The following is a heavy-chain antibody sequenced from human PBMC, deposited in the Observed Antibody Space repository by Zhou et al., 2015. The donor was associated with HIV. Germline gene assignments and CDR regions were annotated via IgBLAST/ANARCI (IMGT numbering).Heavy chain of an antibody. CDR1: GGTFSSYS. CDR3: AREYSSGWYGY. D-gene: IGHD6-19*01. J-gene: IGHJ4*02. Sequence: QVQLVQSGAEVKKPGSSVKVSCKASGGTFSSYSISWVRQAPGQGLEWMGRIIPMFNRANYVQKFQGRVTISADESTNTAYMELSSLRSEDTAVYYCAREYSSGWYGYWGQGTLVTVSP. CDR2: IIPMFNRA. V-gene: IGHV1-69*18.